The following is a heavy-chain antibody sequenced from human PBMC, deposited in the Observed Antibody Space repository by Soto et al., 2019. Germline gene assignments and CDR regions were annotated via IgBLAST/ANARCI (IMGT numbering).Heavy chain of an antibody. D-gene: IGHD1-1*01. CDR2: ISYDGSNK. CDR1: GFTFSSYG. CDR3: ANNYHWSLVVTTIDY. J-gene: IGHJ4*02. Sequence: GGSLRLSCAASGFTFSSYGMHWVRQAPGKGLEWVAVISYDGSNKYYADSVKGRFTISRDNSKNTLYLQMNSLRAEDTAVYYCANNYHWSLVVTTIDYWGQGTLVTVSS. V-gene: IGHV3-30*18.